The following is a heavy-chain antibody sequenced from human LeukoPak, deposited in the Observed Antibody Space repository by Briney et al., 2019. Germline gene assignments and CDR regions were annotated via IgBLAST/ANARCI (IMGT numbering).Heavy chain of an antibody. D-gene: IGHD2-2*03. Sequence: ASVKVSCKASGYTFTSYYMHWVRQAPGQGLEGMGIINPSGGSTSYAQKFQGRVTMTGDTSTSTVYMELSSLRSEDTAVYYCASLDFDGYCSSTSCAPHDYWGQGTLVTVSS. CDR2: INPSGGST. J-gene: IGHJ4*02. V-gene: IGHV1-46*03. CDR1: GYTFTSYY. CDR3: ASLDFDGYCSSTSCAPHDY.